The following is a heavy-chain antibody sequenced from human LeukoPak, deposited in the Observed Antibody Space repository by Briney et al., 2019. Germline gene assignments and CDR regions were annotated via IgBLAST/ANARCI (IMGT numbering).Heavy chain of an antibody. CDR1: GVTFDDYG. D-gene: IGHD3-3*01. V-gene: IGHV3-20*04. CDR2: INXSCLRT. J-gene: IGHJ4*02. Sequence: GGSLXXSCXVXGVTFDDYGXSWVRQAPGKGGEGVAGINXSCLRTYYPPAVKCPFTISRYNAKNSLYLQINSLGAEDTAFYYCASGYDFWSGHYSLPSSFDQWGQGTLVTVSS. CDR3: ASGYDFWSGHYSLPSSFDQ.